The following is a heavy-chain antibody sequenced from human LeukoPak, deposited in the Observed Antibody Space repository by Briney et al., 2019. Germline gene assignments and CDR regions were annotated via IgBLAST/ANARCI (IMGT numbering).Heavy chain of an antibody. CDR1: GYTFTSYD. J-gene: IGHJ6*03. Sequence: VASVKVSCKASGYTFTSYDINWVRQATGQGLEWMGWMNPNSGNTGYAQKFQGRVTITTDESTSTAYMELSSLRSEDTAVYYCARCVASRRSPLFWSGYSHYYYYYMDVWGKGTTVTVSS. CDR3: ARCVASRRSPLFWSGYSHYYYYYMDV. CDR2: MNPNSGNT. D-gene: IGHD3-3*01. V-gene: IGHV1-8*01.